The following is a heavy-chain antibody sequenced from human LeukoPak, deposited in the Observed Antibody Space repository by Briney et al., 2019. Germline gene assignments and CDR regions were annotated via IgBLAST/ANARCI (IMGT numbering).Heavy chain of an antibody. CDR2: IYTSGST. J-gene: IGHJ5*02. CDR3: AREDGYNSAWFDP. V-gene: IGHV4-61*02. CDR1: GGSISSGSYY. D-gene: IGHD5-24*01. Sequence: ALSLTCTVSGGSISSGSYYWSWIRQPAGKGLEWIGRIYTSGSTNYNPSLKSRVTISVDTSKNQFSLKLSSVTAADTAVYYCAREDGYNSAWFDPWGQGTLVTVSS.